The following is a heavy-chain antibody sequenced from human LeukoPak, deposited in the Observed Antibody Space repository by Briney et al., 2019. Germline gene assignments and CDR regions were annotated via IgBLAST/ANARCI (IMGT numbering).Heavy chain of an antibody. CDR2: IWYDGSNK. V-gene: IGHV3-33*08. Sequence: GRSLRLSCAASGFTFSSYAMHWVRQAPGKGLEWVAVIWYDGSNKYYADSVKGRFTISRDNSKNTLYLQMNSLRAEDTAVYYCARSLEVVVVAANAFDIWGQGTMVTVSS. D-gene: IGHD2-15*01. J-gene: IGHJ3*02. CDR3: ARSLEVVVVAANAFDI. CDR1: GFTFSSYA.